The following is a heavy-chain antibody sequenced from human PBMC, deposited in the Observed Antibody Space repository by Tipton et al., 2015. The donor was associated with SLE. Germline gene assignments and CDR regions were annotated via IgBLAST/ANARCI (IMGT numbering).Heavy chain of an antibody. CDR2: ISYDGSNK. J-gene: IGHJ6*02. CDR3: ARAYYDFWRGYRHYYYYYGMDV. V-gene: IGHV3-30-3*01. Sequence: WIRQPPGKGLEWVAVISYDGSNKYYADSVKVRFTISRDNSKNTLYLQVNSLRAEDTAVYYCARAYYDFWRGYRHYYYYYGMDVWGQGATVTVSS. D-gene: IGHD3-3*01.